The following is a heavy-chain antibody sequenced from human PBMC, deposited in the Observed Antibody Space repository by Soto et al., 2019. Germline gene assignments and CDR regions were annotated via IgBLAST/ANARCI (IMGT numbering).Heavy chain of an antibody. J-gene: IGHJ6*02. CDR1: GGSFSGYY. CDR3: NLYGDSYYYYGMDV. Sequence: SETLSLTCAAYGGSFSGYYWSWIRQPPGKGLEWIGEINHSGSTNYNPSLKSRVTISVDTSKNQFSLKLSSVTAADTAVYYCNLYGDSYYYYGMDVWGQGTTVTVSS. CDR2: INHSGST. D-gene: IGHD4-17*01. V-gene: IGHV4-34*01.